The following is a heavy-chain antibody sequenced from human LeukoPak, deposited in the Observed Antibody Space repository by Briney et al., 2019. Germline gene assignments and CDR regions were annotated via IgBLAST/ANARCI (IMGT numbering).Heavy chain of an antibody. CDR3: ASLGMNVPAAGTAHYYYYYMDV. J-gene: IGHJ6*03. V-gene: IGHV4-39*01. CDR1: GGSISSSSYY. Sequence: PSETLSLTCTVSGGSISSSSYYWGWIRQPPGKGLEWIGSIYYSGSTYYNPSLKSRVTISVDTSKNQFSLKLSSVTAADTAVYYCASLGMNVPAAGTAHYYYYYMDVWGKGTTVTISS. CDR2: IYYSGST. D-gene: IGHD6-13*01.